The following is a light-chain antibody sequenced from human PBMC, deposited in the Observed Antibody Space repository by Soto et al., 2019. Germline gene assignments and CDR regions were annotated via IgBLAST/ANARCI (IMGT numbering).Light chain of an antibody. CDR1: SSDVGDFNY. V-gene: IGLV2-14*03. J-gene: IGLJ2*01. CDR2: DVT. Sequence: QSALTQPASVSGSPGRSVTISCTGTSSDVGDFNYVSWYQHLPGRAPKLIIYDVTNRPSGVSNRFSGSKSGNTASLTISGLQAEDEADYYCSSYSSSNTLVVFGGGTKLTVL. CDR3: SSYSSSNTLVV.